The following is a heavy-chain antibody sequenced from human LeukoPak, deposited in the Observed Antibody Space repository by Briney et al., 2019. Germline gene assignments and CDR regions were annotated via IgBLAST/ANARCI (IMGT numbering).Heavy chain of an antibody. CDR2: MNPNSGNT. V-gene: IGHV1-8*02. J-gene: IGHJ6*02. CDR3: KTGLTAIRTSPYYYYYGMDV. D-gene: IGHD2-21*02. CDR1: GHTFSGYY. Sequence: ASVKVSCKASGHTFSGYYIHWVRQATGQGLEWMGWMNPNSGNTGYAQKFQGRVTMTRNTSISTAYMELSSLRSEDTAVYYCKTGLTAIRTSPYYYYYGMDVWGQGTTVTVSS.